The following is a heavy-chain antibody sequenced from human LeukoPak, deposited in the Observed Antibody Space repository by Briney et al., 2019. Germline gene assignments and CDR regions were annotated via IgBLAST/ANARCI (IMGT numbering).Heavy chain of an antibody. V-gene: IGHV4-38-2*01. Sequence: SETLSLTCSVSGYSISSGYYWGWIRQPPGKGLEWIGSIYHSGNAYYNPSLKSRVTISVDTSKNQFSLKLTSVTAADTAFYYCARRLATYSSSWGCWGQGTLVTVSS. J-gene: IGHJ4*02. CDR1: GYSISSGYY. D-gene: IGHD6-13*01. CDR2: IYHSGNA. CDR3: ARRLATYSSSWGC.